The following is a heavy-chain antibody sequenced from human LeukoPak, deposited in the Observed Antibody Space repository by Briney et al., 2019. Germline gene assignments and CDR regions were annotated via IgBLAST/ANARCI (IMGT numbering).Heavy chain of an antibody. V-gene: IGHV3-7*01. CDR3: ARRNLFDY. D-gene: IGHD1-14*01. Sequence: GGSLRLSCVASGFSFRDYWMTWVRQAPGKGPEFVANINMYGSDKYYVDSVKGRFTISRDNAKKSVYLEMNSLRVEDTAVYYCARRNLFDYWGQGTVVTVSS. CDR2: INMYGSDK. J-gene: IGHJ4*02. CDR1: GFSFRDYW.